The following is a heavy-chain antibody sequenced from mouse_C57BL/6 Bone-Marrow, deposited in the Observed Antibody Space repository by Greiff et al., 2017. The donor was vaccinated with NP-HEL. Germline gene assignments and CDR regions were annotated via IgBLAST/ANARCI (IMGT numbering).Heavy chain of an antibody. CDR1: GYTFTSYW. V-gene: IGHV1-50*01. CDR2: IDPSDSYT. CDR3: ARGGLRYFDY. J-gene: IGHJ2*01. Sequence: QVQLQQPGAELVKPGASVKLSCKASGYTFTSYWMQWVKQRPGQGLEWIGEIDPSDSYTNYNQKFKGKATLTVDTSSSTAYMQLSSLTSEDSAVYYCARGGLRYFDYWGQGTTLTVSS. D-gene: IGHD1-1*01.